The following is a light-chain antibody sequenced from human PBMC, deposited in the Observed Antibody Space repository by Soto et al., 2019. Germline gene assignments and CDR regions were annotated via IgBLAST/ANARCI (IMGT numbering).Light chain of an antibody. CDR3: QQRSYPIT. CDR1: QSLSINY. J-gene: IGKJ5*01. CDR2: AAS. Sequence: ENVLTQSPGTLSLSPVERATLSCRASQSLSINYVAWYQQRPGQAPRLLIYAASSRAAGIPDRFSGSGSGTDFTLDISRLEPEDFAVYYCQQRSYPITFGQGTRLEIK. V-gene: IGKV3D-20*02.